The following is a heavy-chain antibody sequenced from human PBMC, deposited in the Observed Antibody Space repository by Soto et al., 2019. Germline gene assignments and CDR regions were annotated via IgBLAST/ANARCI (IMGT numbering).Heavy chain of an antibody. CDR1: GGSISSSSYY. CDR3: ASTLGYCSGGSCYPSIV. Sequence: SETRSLTCTVSGGSISSSSYYWGWIRQPPGKGLEWIGSIYYSGSTYYNPSLKSRVTISVDTSKNQFSLKLSSVTAADTAVYYCASTLGYCSGGSCYPSIVWGKGTTVTVSS. V-gene: IGHV4-39*01. D-gene: IGHD2-15*01. J-gene: IGHJ6*04. CDR2: IYYSGST.